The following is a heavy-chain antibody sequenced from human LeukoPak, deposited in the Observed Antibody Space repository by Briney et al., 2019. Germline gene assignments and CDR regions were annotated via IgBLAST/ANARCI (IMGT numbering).Heavy chain of an antibody. CDR1: GGSISSGGYY. J-gene: IGHJ6*04. Sequence: SETLSLTCTVSGGSISSGGYYWSWIRQHPGKGLEWIGYIYYSGSTYYNPSLKSRVTISVDTSKNQFSLKLSSVTAADTAVYYCARALGYCSGGSCYKGSYYYYGMDVWGKGTTVTVSS. CDR3: ARALGYCSGGSCYKGSYYYYGMDV. CDR2: IYYSGST. V-gene: IGHV4-31*03. D-gene: IGHD2-15*01.